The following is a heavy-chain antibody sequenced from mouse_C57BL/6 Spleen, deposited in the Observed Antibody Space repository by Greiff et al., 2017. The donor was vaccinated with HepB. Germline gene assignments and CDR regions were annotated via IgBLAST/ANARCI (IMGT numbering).Heavy chain of an antibody. D-gene: IGHD1-2*01. CDR3: ARTLTLRRDWYFDV. CDR1: GFSLTSYG. J-gene: IGHJ1*03. CDR2: IWSGGST. Sequence: VKVVESGPGLVQPSQSLSITCTVSGFSLTSYGVHWVRQSPGKGLEWLGVIWSGGSTDYNAAFISRLSISKDNSKSQVFFKMNSLQADDTAIYYCARTLTLRRDWYFDVWGTGTTVTVSS. V-gene: IGHV2-2*01.